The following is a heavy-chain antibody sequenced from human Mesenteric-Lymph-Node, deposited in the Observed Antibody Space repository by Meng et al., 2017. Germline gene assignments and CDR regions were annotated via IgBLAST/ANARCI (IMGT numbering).Heavy chain of an antibody. CDR2: IIPIVGTA. J-gene: IGHJ4*02. V-gene: IGHV1-8*02. CDR3: VRGGRTAYGDY. CDR1: GYSFTNYW. D-gene: IGHD4-17*01. Sequence: GGSLRLSCKGSGYSFTNYWIGWVRQAPGQGLEWMGGIIPIVGTANYAQKFQGRVTMTRSTSISTAYMELSSLRSEDTAVYYCVRGGRTAYGDYWGQGTLVTVSS.